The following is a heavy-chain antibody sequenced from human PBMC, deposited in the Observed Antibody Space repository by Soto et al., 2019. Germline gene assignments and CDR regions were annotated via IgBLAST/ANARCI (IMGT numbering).Heavy chain of an antibody. D-gene: IGHD2-15*01. CDR2: INAGNGNT. CDR1: GYTFTSYA. CDR3: ARALYCSGGSCLDY. Sequence: GAPAKVACEASGYTFTSYAMHWARQAPGQRLEWMGWINAGNGNTKYSQKFQGRVTITRDTSASTAYMELSSLRSEDTAVYYCARALYCSGGSCLDYWGQGTLVTVSS. V-gene: IGHV1-3*01. J-gene: IGHJ4*02.